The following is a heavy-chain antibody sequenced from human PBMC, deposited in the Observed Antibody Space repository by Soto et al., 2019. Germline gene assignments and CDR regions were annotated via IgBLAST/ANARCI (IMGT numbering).Heavy chain of an antibody. V-gene: IGHV4-39*01. Sequence: NPSETLSLTCTVTGGSIITSRYFWGWVRQPPGKALQWIGSVYYSGDTYSNPSLKSRVTISEDTSKNQFSLQLSSVTAADTAVYYCARQVRGSVAVAGTPFDFWAQGTLVTVSS. CDR3: ARQVRGSVAVAGTPFDF. CDR1: GGSIITSRYF. J-gene: IGHJ4*02. CDR2: VYYSGDT. D-gene: IGHD6-19*01.